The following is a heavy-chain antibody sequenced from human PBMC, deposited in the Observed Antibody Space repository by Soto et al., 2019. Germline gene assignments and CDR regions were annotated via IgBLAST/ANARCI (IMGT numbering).Heavy chain of an antibody. CDR1: GYRFTGFW. V-gene: IGHV5-51*01. J-gene: IGHJ4*02. D-gene: IGHD6-19*01. CDR2: IYPRDSDI. CDR3: AGQHHIDSSGWYN. Sequence: GESLKISCQTSGYRFTGFWIAWVRQMPGKGLEWMGSIYPRDSDIRYSPSFQGRVTISADNSISTAYLQLSSLKASDTAMYYCAGQHHIDSSGWYNWGQGTLVTVSS.